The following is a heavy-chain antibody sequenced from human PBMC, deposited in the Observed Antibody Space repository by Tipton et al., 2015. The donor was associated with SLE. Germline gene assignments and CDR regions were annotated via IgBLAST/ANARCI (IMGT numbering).Heavy chain of an antibody. V-gene: IGHV4-59*12. CDR3: ARDNPRSQQLVHRGYFDL. D-gene: IGHD6-13*01. J-gene: IGHJ2*01. Sequence: TLSLTCTVSGGSISSYYWSWIRQPPGKGLEWIGYIYYSGSTYYNPSLKSRVTISVDTSKNQFSLKLSSVTAADTAVYYCARDNPRSQQLVHRGYFDLWGRGTLVTVCS. CDR2: IYYSGST. CDR1: GGSISSYY.